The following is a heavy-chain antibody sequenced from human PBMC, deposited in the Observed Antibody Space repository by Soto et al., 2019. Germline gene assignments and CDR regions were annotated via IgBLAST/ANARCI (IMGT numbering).Heavy chain of an antibody. CDR1: GFTFSNIA. J-gene: IGHJ4*02. Sequence: GGSLRLSCAASGFTFSNIAMHWVRQAPGKGLEWVAAISYNGAYRHYADFARGRFTISRDNSKKTLYLQMNSLRPEDTALYYCAKDRALGPTYGGIDVWGQGTLVTVSS. CDR2: ISYNGAYR. V-gene: IGHV3-30-3*01. D-gene: IGHD3-16*01. CDR3: AKDRALGPTYGGIDV.